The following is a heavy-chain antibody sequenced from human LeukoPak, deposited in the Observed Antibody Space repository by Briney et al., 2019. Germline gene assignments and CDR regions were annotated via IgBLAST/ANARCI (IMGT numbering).Heavy chain of an antibody. V-gene: IGHV3-21*01. CDR3: AREHYDFWSGYYNYYYYGMDV. CDR2: ISSSSSYI. CDR1: GFTFSSYS. J-gene: IGHJ6*02. Sequence: GGSLRLSCAASGFTFSSYSMNWVRQAPGKGLEWVSSISSSSSYIYYADSVKGRFTISRDNAKNSLYLQMNSLRAEDTAVYYCAREHYDFWSGYYNYYYYGMDVWGQGTTVTVSS. D-gene: IGHD3-3*01.